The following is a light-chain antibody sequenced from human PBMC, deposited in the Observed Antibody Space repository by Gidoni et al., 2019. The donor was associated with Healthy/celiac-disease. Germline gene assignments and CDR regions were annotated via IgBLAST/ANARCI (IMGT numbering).Light chain of an antibody. CDR1: QSISSW. Sequence: DTQMTQSPSTLSASVGDRVTITCRASQSISSWLDWYQQKPGKAPKLLIYAASSLESGVPSRFSGSGSGTEFTLTISSLQPDDFATYYCQQYNSYSRTFGQGTRVEIK. CDR3: QQYNSYSRT. J-gene: IGKJ1*01. CDR2: AAS. V-gene: IGKV1-5*01.